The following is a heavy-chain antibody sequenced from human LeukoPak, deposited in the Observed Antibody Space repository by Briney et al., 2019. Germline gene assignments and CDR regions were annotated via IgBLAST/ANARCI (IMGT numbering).Heavy chain of an antibody. Sequence: GGSLRLSCAASGFTFSSYEMNWVRQAPGKGLDWVSYISSSGSTIYYADSVKGRFTISRDNAKNSLYLQMNSLRAEDTAVYYCATQVGDGGYFDYWGQGTLVTVSS. CDR1: GFTFSSYE. CDR2: ISSSGSTI. CDR3: ATQVGDGGYFDY. V-gene: IGHV3-48*03. D-gene: IGHD1-26*01. J-gene: IGHJ4*02.